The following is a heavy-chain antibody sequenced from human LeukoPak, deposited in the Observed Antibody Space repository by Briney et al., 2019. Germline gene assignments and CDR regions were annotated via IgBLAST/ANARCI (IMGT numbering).Heavy chain of an antibody. V-gene: IGHV1-2*02. J-gene: IGHJ4*02. CDR3: ARGVYCSSTSCYPDY. D-gene: IGHD2-2*01. CDR2: INPNSGGT. CDR1: GYTFTVYY. Sequence: ASVRVSCKASGYTFTVYYIHWVRQAPGQGLEWMGWINPNSGGTNYAQKFQGRVTMTRDTSISTAYMELSRLRSDDTAVYYCARGVYCSSTSCYPDYWGQGTLVTVSS.